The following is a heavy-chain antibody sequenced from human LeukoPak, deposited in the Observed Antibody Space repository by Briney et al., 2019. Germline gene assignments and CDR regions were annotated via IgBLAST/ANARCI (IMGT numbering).Heavy chain of an antibody. J-gene: IGHJ6*02. V-gene: IGHV3-48*04. Sequence: GGSLRLSCVASGFNFNTYSMNWVRQAPGKGLEWISYIISSSSTIYYADSVKGRFTISRDNARNSLYLQMNSLRADDTAVYYCARDRVGGRYYYGMDVWGLGTTVTVSS. D-gene: IGHD3-16*01. CDR2: IISSSSTI. CDR3: ARDRVGGRYYYGMDV. CDR1: GFNFNTYS.